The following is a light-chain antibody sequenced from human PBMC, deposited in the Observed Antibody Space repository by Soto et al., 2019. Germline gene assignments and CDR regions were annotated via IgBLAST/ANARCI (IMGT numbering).Light chain of an antibody. V-gene: IGKV3-20*01. CDR2: AAA. CDR3: QQYGASRWT. CDR1: QSVSASN. Sequence: EIVLTQSPGTLSLSPGERATLSCRASQSVSASNLAWYQQKPGQAPRLLIYAAASRATGVPDKFSGSGSGTDFTLTISRLEPEDSAAYYCQQYGASRWTFGQGTKVEIK. J-gene: IGKJ1*01.